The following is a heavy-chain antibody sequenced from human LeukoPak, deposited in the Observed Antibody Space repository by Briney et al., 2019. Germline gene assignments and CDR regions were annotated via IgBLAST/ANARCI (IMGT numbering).Heavy chain of an antibody. Sequence: SDTLSLTCTVSVGSISSSSYYWRWIRQPPGKGLEWIGSIYYSGSTYYNPSLKSRVTISVDTSKNQFSLKLSSVTAADTAVYYCASPLFYGDYSSEDYWGQGTLVTISS. CDR2: IYYSGST. D-gene: IGHD4-17*01. J-gene: IGHJ4*02. V-gene: IGHV4-39*01. CDR1: VGSISSSSYY. CDR3: ASPLFYGDYSSEDY.